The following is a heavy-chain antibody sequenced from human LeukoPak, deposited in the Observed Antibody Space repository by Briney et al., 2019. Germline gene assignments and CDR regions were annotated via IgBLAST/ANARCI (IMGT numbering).Heavy chain of an antibody. CDR1: GYTFTSYH. Sequence: ASVKVSCKASGYTFTSYHINWVRQATGQGLEWMGWMNPNSGNTGYAQKFQGRVTITRNTSISTAYMELSSLRSEDTAVYYCATGYYYDCSDTHYWGQGTLVTVSS. CDR3: ATGYYYDCSDTHY. V-gene: IGHV1-8*03. J-gene: IGHJ4*02. CDR2: MNPNSGNT. D-gene: IGHD3-22*01.